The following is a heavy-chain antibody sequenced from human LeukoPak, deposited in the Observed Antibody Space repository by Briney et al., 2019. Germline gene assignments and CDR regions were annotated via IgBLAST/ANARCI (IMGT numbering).Heavy chain of an antibody. V-gene: IGHV3-11*06. CDR3: ARANYILDV. CDR2: ISGGSADT. D-gene: IGHD1-7*01. Sequence: PGGSLRLSCAASGFTSSDYYMSWIRQAPGKGLEWVSYISGGSADTNYADSVKGRFTISRDNAKNSLYLQMNSLRAEDTAVYYCARANYILDVWGQGITVTVSS. J-gene: IGHJ6*02. CDR1: GFTSSDYY.